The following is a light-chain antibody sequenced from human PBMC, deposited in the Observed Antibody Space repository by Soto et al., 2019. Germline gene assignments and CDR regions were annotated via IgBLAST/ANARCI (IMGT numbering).Light chain of an antibody. CDR2: AAS. Sequence: DIQMTQSPSSLSASFGDRVTITCRASQGIGVYLAWFQQKPGKALKLLIYAASTLQSGVPSRFSGSGSGTDFTLTISGLQPEDVATYYCQKYNSAPLTFGGGTKVEIK. J-gene: IGKJ4*01. V-gene: IGKV1-27*01. CDR3: QKYNSAPLT. CDR1: QGIGVY.